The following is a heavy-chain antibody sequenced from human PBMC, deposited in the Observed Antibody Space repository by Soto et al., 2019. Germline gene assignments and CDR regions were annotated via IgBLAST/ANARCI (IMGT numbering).Heavy chain of an antibody. CDR2: ISSSGSTI. D-gene: IGHD1-20*01. V-gene: IGHV3-11*01. CDR3: ATRITGTQDYYYGMDV. J-gene: IGHJ6*02. Sequence: GGSLRLSCAASGFTFSDYYMSWIRQAPGKGLEWVSYISSSGSTICYADSVKGRFTISRDNAKNSLYLQMNSLRAEDTAVYYCATRITGTQDYYYGMDVWGQGTTVTVSS. CDR1: GFTFSDYY.